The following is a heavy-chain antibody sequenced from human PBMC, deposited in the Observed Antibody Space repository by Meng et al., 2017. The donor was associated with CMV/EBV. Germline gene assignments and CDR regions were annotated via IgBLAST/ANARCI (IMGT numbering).Heavy chain of an antibody. V-gene: IGHV1-2*02. CDR1: GYTFTGYY. CDR2: INPNSGGT. CDR3: ARDGGRYCSSTSCYYGMDV. Sequence: ASVKVSCKASGYTFTGYYMHWVRQAPGQGLEWMGWINPNSGGTNYAQKFQGRVTMTRDTSISTAYMELSRLRSDDTAMYYCARDGGRYCSSTSCYYGMDVWGQGTTVTVSS. D-gene: IGHD2-2*01. J-gene: IGHJ6*02.